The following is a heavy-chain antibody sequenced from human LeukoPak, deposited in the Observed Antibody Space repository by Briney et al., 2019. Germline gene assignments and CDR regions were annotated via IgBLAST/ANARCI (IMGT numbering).Heavy chain of an antibody. CDR2: IYYSGST. J-gene: IGHJ4*02. CDR1: GGSISSYY. CDR3: ARDGSHYDILTGYSDY. V-gene: IGHV4-39*07. D-gene: IGHD3-9*01. Sequence: SETLSLTCTVSGGSISSYYWGWIRQPPGKGLEWIGSIYYSGSTYYNPSLKSRVTISVDTSKYQFSLKLSSVTAADTAVYYCARDGSHYDILTGYSDYWGQGTLVTVSS.